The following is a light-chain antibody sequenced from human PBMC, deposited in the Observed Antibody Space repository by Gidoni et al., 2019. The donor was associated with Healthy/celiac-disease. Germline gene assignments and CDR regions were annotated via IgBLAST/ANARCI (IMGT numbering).Light chain of an antibody. CDR3: QQYYPELT. V-gene: IGKV4-1*01. Sequence: DIVMTQSPDSLAVSLGERATINCKSSQSVLYSSNNKNYLAWYQQKPGQPPKLLISWASTRESVVPDRFSGSGSGTDFTLTISSLQAADVAVYYCQQYYPELTFGGGTKVEIK. J-gene: IGKJ4*01. CDR1: QSVLYSSNNKNY. CDR2: WAS.